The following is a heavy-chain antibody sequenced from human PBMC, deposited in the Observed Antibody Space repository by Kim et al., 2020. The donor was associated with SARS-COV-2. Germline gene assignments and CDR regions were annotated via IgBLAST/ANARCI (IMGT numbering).Heavy chain of an antibody. CDR3: ARTDDTSKPIDY. CDR2: IYYSGST. CDR1: GGSISSSSYY. Sequence: SETLSLTCTVSGGSISSSSYYWGWIRQPPGKGLEWIGSIYYSGSTYYNPSLKSRVTISVDTSKNQFSLKLSSVTAADTAVYYCARTDDTSKPIDYWGQGTLVTVSS. D-gene: IGHD3-9*01. V-gene: IGHV4-39*01. J-gene: IGHJ4*02.